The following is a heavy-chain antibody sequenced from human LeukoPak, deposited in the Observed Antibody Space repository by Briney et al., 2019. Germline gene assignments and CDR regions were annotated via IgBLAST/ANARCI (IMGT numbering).Heavy chain of an antibody. Sequence: ASVKVSCKASGYTFTSYAMNWVRQAPGQGLEWMGWINTNTGNPTYAQGFTGRFVFSLDTSVSTAYLQIGSLKAEDTAVYYCARNKGRDGYNLLDYWGQGTLVTVSS. CDR1: GYTFTSYA. CDR2: INTNTGNP. J-gene: IGHJ4*02. V-gene: IGHV7-4-1*01. CDR3: ARNKGRDGYNLLDY. D-gene: IGHD5-24*01.